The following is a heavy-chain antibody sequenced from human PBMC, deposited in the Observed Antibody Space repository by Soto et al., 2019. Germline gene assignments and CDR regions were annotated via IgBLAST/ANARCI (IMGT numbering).Heavy chain of an antibody. CDR1: GFTFSSYA. V-gene: IGHV3-23*01. CDR2: ISGSGGST. J-gene: IGHJ2*01. D-gene: IGHD3-3*01. Sequence: EVQLLESGGGMVQPGGSLRLSCAASGFTFSSYAMSWVRQAPGKRLEWVSAISGSGGSTYYADSVKGRFTISRDNSKNTLYLQMNSLRAEDTAVYYCAKASIFGVVIIPPYWYFDLWGRGTLVTVSS. CDR3: AKASIFGVVIIPPYWYFDL.